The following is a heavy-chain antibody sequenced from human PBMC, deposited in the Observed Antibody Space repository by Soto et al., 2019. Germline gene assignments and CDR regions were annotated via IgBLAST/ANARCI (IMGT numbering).Heavy chain of an antibody. V-gene: IGHV3-48*02. Sequence: EVQLVESGGGLVQPGGSLRLSCVASGFTLSSYNMNWVRQAPGKGLEWVSYISGSSDTIYYADSVKGRFTISRDNAKNSLYLQVDSLRDEDTAVYYCARDHGGSTWFVGIYYYFGVDVWGQGTTVTVSS. J-gene: IGHJ6*02. D-gene: IGHD6-13*01. CDR3: ARDHGGSTWFVGIYYYFGVDV. CDR2: ISGSSDTI. CDR1: GFTLSSYN.